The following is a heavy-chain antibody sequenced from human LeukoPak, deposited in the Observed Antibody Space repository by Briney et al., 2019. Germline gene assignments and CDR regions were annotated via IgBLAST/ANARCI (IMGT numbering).Heavy chain of an antibody. Sequence: GGSLRLSCAASGFTFSGYGMHWVRQAPGKGLEWVAFIRYDGSNKYYADSVKGRFTIPRDNFNNTLYLQMNSLRAGDTAVYSCAKDSNYYGSGSYLNYWGQGTLVTVSS. CDR2: IRYDGSNK. D-gene: IGHD3-10*01. CDR3: AKDSNYYGSGSYLNY. J-gene: IGHJ4*02. CDR1: GFTFSGYG. V-gene: IGHV3-30*02.